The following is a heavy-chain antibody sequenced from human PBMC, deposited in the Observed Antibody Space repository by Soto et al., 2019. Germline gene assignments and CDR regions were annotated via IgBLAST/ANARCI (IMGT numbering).Heavy chain of an antibody. J-gene: IGHJ5*02. Sequence: QVQLQESGPGLVKPSQTLSLTCTVSGGSISSGDYYWSWIRQPPGKGLEWIGYIYYSGSTYYNPSLESRVTISVDTSKNQFSLKLSSVTAADTAVYYCARGGDFWSGQAGFDPWGQGTLVTVSS. V-gene: IGHV4-30-4*01. D-gene: IGHD3-3*01. CDR1: GGSISSGDYY. CDR3: ARGGDFWSGQAGFDP. CDR2: IYYSGST.